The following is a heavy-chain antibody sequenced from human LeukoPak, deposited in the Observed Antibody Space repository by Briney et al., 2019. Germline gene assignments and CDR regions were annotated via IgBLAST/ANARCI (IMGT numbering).Heavy chain of an antibody. V-gene: IGHV4-34*01. J-gene: IGHJ4*02. CDR3: ARVGDYYDSSGPLGY. CDR1: GGSFSGYY. D-gene: IGHD3-22*01. CDR2: INHSGST. Sequence: SETLSLTCAVYGGSFSGYYWSWIRQPPGKGLEWIGEINHSGSTNYNPSLKSRVTISVDTSKNQFSLKLSSVTAADTAVYYCARVGDYYDSSGPLGYWGQGTLVTVSS.